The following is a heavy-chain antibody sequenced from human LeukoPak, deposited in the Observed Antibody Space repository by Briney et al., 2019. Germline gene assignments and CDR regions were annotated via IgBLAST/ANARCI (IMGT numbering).Heavy chain of an antibody. CDR3: ASSLRSDDY. D-gene: IGHD4-17*01. CDR2: IYYSGTT. CDR1: GGSTSSSTYY. V-gene: IGHV4-39*01. J-gene: IGHJ4*02. Sequence: SETLSLTCTVSGGSTSSSTYYWGWIRQPPGKGLERIGSIYYSGTTYYNPSLKSRVTISVDTSKNQFSLKLSSVTAADTAIYYCASSLRSDDYWGRGTLVTVSS.